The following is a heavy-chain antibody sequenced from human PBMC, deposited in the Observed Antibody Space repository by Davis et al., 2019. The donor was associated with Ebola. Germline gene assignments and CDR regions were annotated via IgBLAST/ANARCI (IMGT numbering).Heavy chain of an antibody. CDR1: GFTFSSYW. V-gene: IGHV3-74*01. CDR2: ISSDGSST. Sequence: GESLKISCAASGFTFSSYWMHWVRQAPGKGLVWVSRISSDGSSTSYADSVKGRFTISRDNAKNTLDLQMNSLRAEDTAAYYCARASHGYGWGQGILVTVSS. CDR3: ARASHGYG. J-gene: IGHJ4*02. D-gene: IGHD5-12*01.